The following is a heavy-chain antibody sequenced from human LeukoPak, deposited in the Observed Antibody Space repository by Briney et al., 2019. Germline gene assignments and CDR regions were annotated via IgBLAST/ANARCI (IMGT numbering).Heavy chain of an antibody. D-gene: IGHD3-3*01. Sequence: GGSLRLSCAASGFTFSSYAMSWVRQAPGKGLEWVSAINGSGGSTYYADSVKGRVTISRDNSKNTLYLQMNSLRAEDTAVYYCAKTQQRITIFGVVIAEYFDYWGQGTLVTVSS. CDR3: AKTQQRITIFGVVIAEYFDY. CDR1: GFTFSSYA. J-gene: IGHJ4*02. CDR2: INGSGGST. V-gene: IGHV3-23*01.